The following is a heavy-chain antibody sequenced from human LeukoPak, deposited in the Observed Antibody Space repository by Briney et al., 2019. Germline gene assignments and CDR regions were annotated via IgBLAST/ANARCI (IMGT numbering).Heavy chain of an antibody. V-gene: IGHV4-4*07. CDR1: GGSISSYY. Sequence: SETLSLTCTVSGGSISSYYWSWIRQPAGKGLEWIGRIYTSGSTNYNPSLKSRVTMSVDTSKNQFSLELSSVTAADTAVYYCARGSGYYGSGSYSLMYWGQGTLVTVSS. D-gene: IGHD3-10*01. CDR3: ARGSGYYGSGSYSLMY. CDR2: IYTSGST. J-gene: IGHJ4*02.